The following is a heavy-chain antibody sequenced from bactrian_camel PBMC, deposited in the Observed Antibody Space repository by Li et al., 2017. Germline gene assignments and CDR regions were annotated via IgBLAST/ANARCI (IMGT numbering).Heavy chain of an antibody. V-gene: IGHV3S6*01. J-gene: IGHJ4*01. Sequence: HVQLVESGGDLVEPGGSLRLSCVASGITFSRHDMSWVRQAPGKEVEWVAGITSLPSLFRAASYADSVKGRFTISRDNAQNTRYLQMDNLKPEDTAVYYCAPDSWVLGERPEHCNNWGQGTQVTVS. D-gene: IGHD3*01. CDR1: GITFSRHD. CDR3: APDSWVLGERPEHCNN. CDR2: ITSLPSLFRAA.